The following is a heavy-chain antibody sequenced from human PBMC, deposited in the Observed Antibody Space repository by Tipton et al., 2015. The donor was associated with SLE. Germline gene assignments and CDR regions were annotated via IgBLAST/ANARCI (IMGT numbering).Heavy chain of an antibody. D-gene: IGHD3-9*01. V-gene: IGHV3-53*05. CDR3: ARDSAVDYYLDD. CDR2: IYSAGST. CDR1: GFTVSTSY. J-gene: IGHJ4*02. Sequence: GSLRLSCAASGFTVSTSYMSWVRQAPGKGLEWVSIIYSAGSTFYADSVKGRFTVSRDNSKNTLYLQMNSLRPDDTAVYYCARDSAVDYYLDDWGLGTLVAVSS.